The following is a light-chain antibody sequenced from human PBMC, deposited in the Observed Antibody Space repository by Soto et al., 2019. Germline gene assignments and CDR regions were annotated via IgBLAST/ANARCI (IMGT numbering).Light chain of an antibody. Sequence: EIVLTQSPGTLSLSPGERATLSYRASLSVSSSSLAWYQQKPGQAPRLLIYGASSRATGIPDRFSGSGSGTDFTLTISRLEPEDFAVYYCQQYGSSPPMYTFGQGTKLEIK. CDR3: QQYGSSPPMYT. V-gene: IGKV3-20*01. CDR2: GAS. CDR1: LSVSSSS. J-gene: IGKJ2*01.